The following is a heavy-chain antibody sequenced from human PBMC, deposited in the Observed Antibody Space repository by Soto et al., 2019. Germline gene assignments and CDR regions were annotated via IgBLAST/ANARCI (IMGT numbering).Heavy chain of an antibody. D-gene: IGHD1-1*01. CDR3: ARGLGRD. Sequence: QVQLQQWGAGLLKPSETLSLTCAVYGGSFSGYYWSWIRQPPGKGLEGIGEINHSGSTNYNPSLKSRVTTSVDTSKNQVSLKLSSVTAADTAVYYCARGLGRDWGQGTLVTVSS. CDR1: GGSFSGYY. V-gene: IGHV4-34*01. CDR2: INHSGST. J-gene: IGHJ4*02.